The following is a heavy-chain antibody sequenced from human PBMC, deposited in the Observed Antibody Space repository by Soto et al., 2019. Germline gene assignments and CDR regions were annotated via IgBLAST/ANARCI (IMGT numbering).Heavy chain of an antibody. CDR2: ISGSGNRT. J-gene: IGHJ4*02. CDR3: AKLKRLTAAGYFDY. V-gene: IGHV3-23*01. Sequence: EVQLLESGGGLAQPGGSLRLFCAASGFTFKYYAMTWVRQAPGKGLEWVSGISGSGNRTYYVDSVKGRFTISRDNSNNTLCLQMDSLKTEDTAVYYCAKLKRLTAAGYFDYWGQGILVSVSS. D-gene: IGHD6-13*01. CDR1: GFTFKYYA.